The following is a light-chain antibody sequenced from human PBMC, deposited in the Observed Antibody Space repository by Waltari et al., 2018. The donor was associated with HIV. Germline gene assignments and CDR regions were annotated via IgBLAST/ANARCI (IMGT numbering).Light chain of an antibody. CDR2: SNN. J-gene: IGLJ3*02. Sequence: QSVLTQPPSASGTPGQRVTISCSGSSSNIGRYTVNWYQQLPGTAPKLLIDSNNQRPSGVHDRFSGYKSGTAASLAISGLQSEEEADYYCAAWDDSLNGWVFGGGTKLTVL. V-gene: IGLV1-44*01. CDR1: SSNIGRYT. CDR3: AAWDDSLNGWV.